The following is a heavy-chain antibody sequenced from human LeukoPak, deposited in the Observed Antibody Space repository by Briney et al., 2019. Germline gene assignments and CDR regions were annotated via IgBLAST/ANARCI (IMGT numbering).Heavy chain of an antibody. CDR1: GYTLTELS. Sequence: ASVKVSSKVSGYTLTELSMHWVRQAPGKGLEWMGGFDPEDGETIYAQKFQGRVTMTEDTSTDTAYMELSSLRSEDTAVYYCATVYGRASVPNWFDPWGQGTLVTVSS. CDR3: ATVYGRASVPNWFDP. V-gene: IGHV1-24*01. CDR2: FDPEDGET. D-gene: IGHD2-8*01. J-gene: IGHJ5*02.